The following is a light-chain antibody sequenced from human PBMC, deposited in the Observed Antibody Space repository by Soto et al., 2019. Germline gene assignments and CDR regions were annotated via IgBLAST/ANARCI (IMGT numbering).Light chain of an antibody. Sequence: QSALTQPRSVSGSPGQSVTIYCTGTSSDIGGSTFVSWYQQLPGKAPKVILYDVSTRPSGVPNRFSGTKSGNMASLSISGLQAEDESDYYCCSHTAIYPFAVFGEGTKLTVL. CDR1: SSDIGGSTF. V-gene: IGLV2-11*01. CDR3: CSHTAIYPFAV. CDR2: DVS. J-gene: IGLJ3*02.